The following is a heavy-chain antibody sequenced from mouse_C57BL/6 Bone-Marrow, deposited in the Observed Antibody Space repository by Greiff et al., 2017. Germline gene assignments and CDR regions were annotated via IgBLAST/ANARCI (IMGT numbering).Heavy chain of an antibody. Sequence: EVQLQQSGPELVKPGASVKISCKASGYTFTDYYMNWVKQSHGKSLEWIGDINPNNGGTSYNQKFKGKATLTVDKSSSTAYMELRSLTSEDSAVYYCAPITTVYAMDYWGQGTSVTVSS. CDR2: INPNNGGT. V-gene: IGHV1-26*01. CDR1: GYTFTDYY. CDR3: APITTVYAMDY. J-gene: IGHJ4*01. D-gene: IGHD1-1*01.